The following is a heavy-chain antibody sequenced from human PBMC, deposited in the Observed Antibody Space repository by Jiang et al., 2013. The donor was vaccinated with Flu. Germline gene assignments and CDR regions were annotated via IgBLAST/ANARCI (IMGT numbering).Heavy chain of an antibody. D-gene: IGHD6-13*01. CDR3: ARSGGSSSWYRNSIDY. V-gene: IGHV1-69*04. CDR1: GGTFSSYA. J-gene: IGHJ4*02. Sequence: GAEVKKPGSSVKVSCKASGGTFSSYAISWVRQAPGQGLEWMGRIIPILGIANYAQKFQGRVTITADKSTSTAYMELSSLRSEDTAVYYCARSGGSSSWYRNSIDYWGQGTLVTVSS. CDR2: IIPILGIA.